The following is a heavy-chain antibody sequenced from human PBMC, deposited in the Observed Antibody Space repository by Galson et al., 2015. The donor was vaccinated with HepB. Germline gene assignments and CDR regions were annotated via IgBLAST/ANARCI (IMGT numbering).Heavy chain of an antibody. CDR3: ARVMKLIRGPLSYHYYGMDV. CDR2: MNPNNDNT. CDR1: GYSFIDYD. Sequence: SVKVSCKASGYSFIDYDINWVRQATGQGLEWMGWMNPNNDNTGYTQKFQVRVTMTRNTSISTVYMELSSLRSEDTAVYFCARVMKLIRGPLSYHYYGMDVWGQGTTVTVSS. J-gene: IGHJ6*02. V-gene: IGHV1-8*01. D-gene: IGHD2-21*01.